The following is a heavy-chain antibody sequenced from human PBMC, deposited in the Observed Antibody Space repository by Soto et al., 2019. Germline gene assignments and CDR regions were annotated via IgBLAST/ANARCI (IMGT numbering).Heavy chain of an antibody. CDR3: AVASSDYDYYHGMDV. CDR2: IYYSGST. CDR1: GGSISSGDYY. Sequence: SETLSLTCTVSGGSISSGDYYWSWIRQPPGKGLEWIGYIYYSGSTYYNPSLKSRVTISVDTSKNQFSLKLSSVTAADTAVYYCAVASSDYDYYHGMDVWGQGTKVTVSS. J-gene: IGHJ6*02. D-gene: IGHD2-15*01. V-gene: IGHV4-30-4*01.